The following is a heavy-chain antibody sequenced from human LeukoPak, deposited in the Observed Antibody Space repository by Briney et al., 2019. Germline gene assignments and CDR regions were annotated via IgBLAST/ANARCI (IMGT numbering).Heavy chain of an antibody. V-gene: IGHV4-39*07. CDR2: IYYSGST. J-gene: IGHJ4*02. Sequence: SETLSLTCTVSGGSISSSSYYWGWIRQPPGKGLEWIGSIYYSGSTYYNPSLKSRVTISVDTPKNQFSLKLSSVTAADTAVYYCARDFKEYSGYDWLGGTDYWGQGTLVTVSS. CDR3: ARDFKEYSGYDWLGGTDY. CDR1: GGSISSSSYY. D-gene: IGHD5-12*01.